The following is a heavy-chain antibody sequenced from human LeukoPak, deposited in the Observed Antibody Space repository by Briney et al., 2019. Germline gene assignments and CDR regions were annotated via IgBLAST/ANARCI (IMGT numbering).Heavy chain of an antibody. V-gene: IGHV3-30*03. D-gene: IGHD3-10*01. CDR1: GFSLSNYW. CDR3: AREGVVRGVYYFDY. J-gene: IGHJ4*02. CDR2: IANDGRDK. Sequence: PGGSLRLSCAASGFSLSNYWMNWVRQAPGKGLEWVAVIANDGRDKKYADSVRGRFTISRDNSKNTLYLQMNSLRAEDTAVYYCAREGVVRGVYYFDYWGQGTLVTVSS.